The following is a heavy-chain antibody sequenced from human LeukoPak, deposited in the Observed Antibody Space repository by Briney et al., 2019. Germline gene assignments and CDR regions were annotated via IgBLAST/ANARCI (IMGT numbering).Heavy chain of an antibody. J-gene: IGHJ4*02. V-gene: IGHV4-61*02. D-gene: IGHD1-26*01. CDR1: GGSISSGSYY. Sequence: PSETLSLTCTVSGGSISSGSYYWSWIRQPAGKGLEWIVRIYTSGSTNYNPSLKSRVTISVDTSKNQFSLKLSSVTAADTAVYYCARDGSYGTDYWGQGTLVTVSS. CDR3: ARDGSYGTDY. CDR2: IYTSGST.